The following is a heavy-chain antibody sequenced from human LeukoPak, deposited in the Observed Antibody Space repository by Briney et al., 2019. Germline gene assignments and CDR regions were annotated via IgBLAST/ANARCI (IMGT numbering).Heavy chain of an antibody. V-gene: IGHV1-3*01. D-gene: IGHD5-12*01. CDR3: AAIRWLRALNY. J-gene: IGHJ4*02. CDR2: INAGNGNT. CDR1: GYTFTSYA. Sequence: ASVKVSCKASGYTFTSYAMHWVRQAPGQRLEWMGWINAGNGNTKYSQKFQGRVTMTRNTSISTAYMELSSLRSEDTAVYYCAAIRWLRALNYWGQGTLVTVSS.